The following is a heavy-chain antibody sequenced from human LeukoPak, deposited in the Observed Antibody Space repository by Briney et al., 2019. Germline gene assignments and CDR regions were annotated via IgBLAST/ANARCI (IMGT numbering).Heavy chain of an antibody. D-gene: IGHD3-9*01. J-gene: IGHJ4*02. Sequence: EASVKVSCKASGYTFTNYYMHWVRQAPGQGLEWMGIINPSGGSTSYSQTFQGRVTMTRDTSTSTVYVELSSLRSEDTAVYYCARPYYDFLTGSYYLDYWGQGTLVTVSS. CDR3: ARPYYDFLTGSYYLDY. CDR1: GYTFTNYY. V-gene: IGHV1-46*01. CDR2: INPSGGST.